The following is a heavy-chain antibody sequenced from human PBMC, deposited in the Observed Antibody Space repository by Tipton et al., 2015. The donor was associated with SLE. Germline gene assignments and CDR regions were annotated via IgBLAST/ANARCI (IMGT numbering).Heavy chain of an antibody. J-gene: IGHJ4*02. CDR2: ISWNSGSI. CDR1: GFTFDDYA. V-gene: IGHV3-9*01. Sequence: SLRLSCAASGFTFDDYAMHWVRHAPGKGLEWVSGISWNSGSIGYADSVKGRFTISRDNAKNSLYLQMNSLRAEDTALYYCATGIAAAGRDYWGQGTLVTVSS. CDR3: ATGIAAAGRDY. D-gene: IGHD6-13*01.